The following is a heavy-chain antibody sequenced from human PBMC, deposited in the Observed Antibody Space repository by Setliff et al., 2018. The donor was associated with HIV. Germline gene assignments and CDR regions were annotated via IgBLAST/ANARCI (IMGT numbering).Heavy chain of an antibody. D-gene: IGHD3-9*01. J-gene: IGHJ4*03. CDR3: ARLWKGLRYFDWLSHFDY. Sequence: GESLKISCKGAGYTFTSHWIAWVRQMPGKGLEWMGIIHPSDSDTRYSPSFQGQVTISADKSNSTAYLQWSSLKASDTAMYYCARLWKGLRYFDWLSHFDYWGQGTTVTVSS. CDR1: GYTFTSHW. V-gene: IGHV5-51*01. CDR2: IHPSDSDT.